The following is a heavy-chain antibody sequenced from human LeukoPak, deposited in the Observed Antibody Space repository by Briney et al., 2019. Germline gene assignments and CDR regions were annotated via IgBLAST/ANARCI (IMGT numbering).Heavy chain of an antibody. V-gene: IGHV3-9*01. Sequence: LSLTCTVSGGSISSYYWSWIRQPPGKGLEWVSGISWNSGSIGYADSVKGRFTISRDNAKNSLYLQMNSLRAEDTALYYCAKDWGYCSSTSCHGGYFDYWGQGTLVTVSS. J-gene: IGHJ4*02. CDR3: AKDWGYCSSTSCHGGYFDY. CDR2: ISWNSGSI. CDR1: GGSISSYY. D-gene: IGHD2-2*01.